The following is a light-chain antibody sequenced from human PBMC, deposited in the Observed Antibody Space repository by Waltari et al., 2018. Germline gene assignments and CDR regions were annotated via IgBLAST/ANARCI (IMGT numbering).Light chain of an antibody. Sequence: DIKMTQSPSSLSASVGHRVTITCRASQDSWNSLALYQQKPVAAPKLLLYAASRLLSGVPSRFSGSGSGTDYTLTISSLQPEDFATYYCQQYYSTPYTFGQGTKLEI. V-gene: IGKV1-NL1*01. CDR1: QDSWNS. CDR3: QQYYSTPYT. J-gene: IGKJ2*01. CDR2: AAS.